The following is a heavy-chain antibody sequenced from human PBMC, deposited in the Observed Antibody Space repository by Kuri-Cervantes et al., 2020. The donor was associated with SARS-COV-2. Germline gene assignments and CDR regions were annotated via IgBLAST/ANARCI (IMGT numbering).Heavy chain of an antibody. CDR2: INPRSGGT. D-gene: IGHD3-3*01. J-gene: IGHJ5*02. CDR1: GYTFTDYY. Sequence: ASVKVSCKASGYTFTDYYMHWVRQAPGQGLEWMGWINPRSGGTKYVEKFQGRVTMTRDTSISTVYMEMNRLRSDDTAVYYCARDIHDYDFWSISPWGQGTLVTVSS. V-gene: IGHV1-2*02. CDR3: ARDIHDYDFWSISP.